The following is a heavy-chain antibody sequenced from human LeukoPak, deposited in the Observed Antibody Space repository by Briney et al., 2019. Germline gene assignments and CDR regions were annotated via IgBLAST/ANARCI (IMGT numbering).Heavy chain of an antibody. D-gene: IGHD2-21*01. CDR1: GFTFTTCG. CDR3: AKLPSDIPESNY. J-gene: IGHJ4*02. CDR2: ISDSGGHT. V-gene: IGHV3-23*01. Sequence: PGGSLRLSCAASGFTFTTCGMTWVRQAPGKGLEWVSSISDSGGHTYYTGSVKGRFTISRDNSKNTLYLQMNSLRAEDTAVYYCAKLPSDIPESNYWGQGSLVTVSS.